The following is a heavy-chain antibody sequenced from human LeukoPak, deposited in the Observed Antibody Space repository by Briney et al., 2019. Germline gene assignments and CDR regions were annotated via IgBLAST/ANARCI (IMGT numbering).Heavy chain of an antibody. D-gene: IGHD3-10*01. CDR3: ARDRRSHYYGSGNYYPDVFDI. V-gene: IGHV1-2*04. CDR1: GSTFTDYY. CDR2: INPNSGGT. Sequence: ASVKLSCRASGSTFTDYYMHWVRQAPGHGLEWMGWINPNSGGTNYAQKFQGWVTMTRDTSISTAYMELSRLTSDDTAVYYCARDRRSHYYGSGNYYPDVFDIWGQGTMVTVSS. J-gene: IGHJ3*02.